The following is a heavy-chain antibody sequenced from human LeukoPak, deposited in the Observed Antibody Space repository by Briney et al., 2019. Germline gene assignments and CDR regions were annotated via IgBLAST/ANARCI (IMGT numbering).Heavy chain of an antibody. CDR2: ISGSGGST. CDR3: AKVRLAGYSSGWYIY. D-gene: IGHD6-19*01. V-gene: IGHV3-23*01. Sequence: GGSLRLSCAASGFTFSSYAMSWVRQAPGKGLEWVSAISGSGGSTYYADSAKGRFTISRDNSKNTLYLQMNSLRAEDTAVYYCAKVRLAGYSSGWYIYWGQGTLVTVSS. CDR1: GFTFSSYA. J-gene: IGHJ4*02.